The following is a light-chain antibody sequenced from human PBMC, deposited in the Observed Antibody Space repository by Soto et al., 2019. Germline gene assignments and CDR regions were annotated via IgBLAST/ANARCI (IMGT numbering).Light chain of an antibody. J-gene: IGKJ4*01. CDR3: QQFNNWPLT. Sequence: EIVMTQSPATLSVSAGERATLSCRASQSVSSNLVWYQQKPGQAPRLLIYDASTRATGVPARFSGSGSGAEFTLTISSLQSEDFAVYYCQQFNNWPLTFGGGTKVDIK. CDR2: DAS. V-gene: IGKV3-15*01. CDR1: QSVSSN.